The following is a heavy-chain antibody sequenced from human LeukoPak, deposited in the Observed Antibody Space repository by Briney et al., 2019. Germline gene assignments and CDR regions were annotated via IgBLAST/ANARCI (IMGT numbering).Heavy chain of an antibody. D-gene: IGHD6-19*01. CDR2: IYHSGST. J-gene: IGHJ4*02. CDR3: AKAGIGVVGYFDY. CDR1: GGSISSSNW. Sequence: KPSGTLSLTCAVSGGSISSSNWWSWVRQRQGKGLEWIGEIYHSGSTNYNPSLKSRVTISVDKSKNQFSLKLSSVTAADTALYYCAKAGIGVVGYFDYWGQGTLVTVSS. V-gene: IGHV4-4*02.